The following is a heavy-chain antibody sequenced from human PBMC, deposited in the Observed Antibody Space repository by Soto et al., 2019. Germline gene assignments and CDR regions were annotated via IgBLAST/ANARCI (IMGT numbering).Heavy chain of an antibody. Sequence: QVQLVESGGGVVQPGRSLRLSCSASGFTFSNYAMHWVRQAPGKGLEGVASISYDGANQYYGDSVKGRFTVSRDNSKNTLYLQMNSLSTDDTAVYYCATDVRIGIHWCFDLWGRGTLVSVSS. D-gene: IGHD1-26*01. V-gene: IGHV3-30-3*01. CDR1: GFTFSNYA. CDR2: ISYDGANQ. J-gene: IGHJ2*01. CDR3: ATDVRIGIHWCFDL.